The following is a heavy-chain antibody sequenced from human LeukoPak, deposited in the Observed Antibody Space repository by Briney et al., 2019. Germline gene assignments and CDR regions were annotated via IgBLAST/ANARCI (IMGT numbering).Heavy chain of an antibody. Sequence: SETLSLTCTVSGGSISSSSYYWGWIRQPPGRGLEWIGSIYYSGSTYYNPSLKSRVTISVDTSKNQFSLKLSSVTAADTAVYYCARVYYSSSYDYWYFDLWGRGTLVTVSS. CDR2: IYYSGST. J-gene: IGHJ2*01. V-gene: IGHV4-39*07. CDR3: ARVYYSSSYDYWYFDL. D-gene: IGHD6-13*01. CDR1: GGSISSSSYY.